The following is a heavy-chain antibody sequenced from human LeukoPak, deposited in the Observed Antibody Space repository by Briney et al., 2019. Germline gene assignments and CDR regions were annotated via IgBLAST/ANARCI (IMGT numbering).Heavy chain of an antibody. CDR1: GGSISSYY. J-gene: IGHJ6*03. D-gene: IGHD6-13*01. CDR3: AREWRSSSWYSDGYYYHYMDV. CDR2: IYTSGST. Sequence: SETLSLTCTVSGGSISSYYWSWIRQPAGKGLEWIGRIYTSGSTNYNPSLKSRVTMSVDTSKNQFSLKLSSVTAADTAVYYCAREWRSSSWYSDGYYYHYMDVWGKGTTVTVSS. V-gene: IGHV4-4*07.